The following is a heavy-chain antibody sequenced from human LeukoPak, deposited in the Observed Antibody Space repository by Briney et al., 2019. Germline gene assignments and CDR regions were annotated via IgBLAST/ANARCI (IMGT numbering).Heavy chain of an antibody. CDR2: ISYDGKNK. Sequence: SLRLSCXASGLSXXSSGMHWVRQAPGKGLEWVAVISYDGKNKYYADSVRGRFTVSRDNSMNTLYLQMNSLRTEDTAVYYCAKNGYSSGWYMYYFDYWGQGALVTVSS. CDR1: GLSXXSSG. CDR3: AKNGYSSGWYMYYFDY. V-gene: IGHV3-30*18. D-gene: IGHD6-19*01. J-gene: IGHJ4*02.